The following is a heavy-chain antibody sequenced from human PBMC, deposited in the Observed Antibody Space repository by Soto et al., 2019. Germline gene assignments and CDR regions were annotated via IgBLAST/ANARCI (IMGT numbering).Heavy chain of an antibody. CDR3: AGDSTLCSSVAGDY. CDR2: INPDGSIT. D-gene: IGHD2-2*01. CDR1: GFTFSGYW. J-gene: IGHJ4*02. V-gene: IGHV3-74*01. Sequence: EVQLVESGGGLVQPGGSLRLSCAASGFTFSGYWMHWVRQAPGKGLGWVSRINPDGSITTYADSVKGRLTSTRDNANNTLYLQMNSLRVEDTAVYYCAGDSTLCSSVAGDYWGQGTLVSVSS.